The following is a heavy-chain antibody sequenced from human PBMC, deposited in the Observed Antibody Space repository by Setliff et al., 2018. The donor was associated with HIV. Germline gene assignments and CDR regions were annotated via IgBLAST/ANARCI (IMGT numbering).Heavy chain of an antibody. CDR1: GFSISSRYY. J-gene: IGHJ4*02. Sequence: SETLSLTCDVSGFSISSRYYWGWIRQSPGKGLEWIGNIYHTGSSYYNPSLNDRATISLDTSKNQFSLKLTSVTAADAAVYFCARDLDFVWGAPADWSQGTLVTVSS. CDR3: ARDLDFVWGAPAD. D-gene: IGHD3-16*01. CDR2: IYHTGSS. V-gene: IGHV4-38-2*02.